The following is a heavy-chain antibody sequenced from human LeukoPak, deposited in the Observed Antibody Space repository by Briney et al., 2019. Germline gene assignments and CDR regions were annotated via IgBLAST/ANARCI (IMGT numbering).Heavy chain of an antibody. D-gene: IGHD6-13*01. J-gene: IGHJ4*02. CDR3: ARDPHIAAAGTIFDY. CDR1: GFTFSSCS. CDR2: ISSSSSTI. V-gene: IGHV3-48*02. Sequence: GGSLRLSCAVSGFTFSSCSMNWVRQAPGKGLEWVSYISSSSSTIYYADSVKGRFTISRDNAKNSLYLQMKSLRDEDSAVYYCARDPHIAAAGTIFDYWGQGTLVTVSS.